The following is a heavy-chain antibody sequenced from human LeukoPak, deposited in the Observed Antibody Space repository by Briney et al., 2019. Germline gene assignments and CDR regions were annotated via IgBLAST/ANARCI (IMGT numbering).Heavy chain of an antibody. CDR3: AKDASGDGHNSADFDY. Sequence: GGSLRLSCAASGFTFSSYAMSWVRQAPGKGLEWVSAISGSGGSTYYADSVKGRFTISRDNSKNTLYLQMNSLRAEDTAVYYCAKDASGDGHNSADFDYWGQGTLVTVSS. CDR1: GFTFSSYA. D-gene: IGHD5-24*01. J-gene: IGHJ4*02. CDR2: ISGSGGST. V-gene: IGHV3-23*01.